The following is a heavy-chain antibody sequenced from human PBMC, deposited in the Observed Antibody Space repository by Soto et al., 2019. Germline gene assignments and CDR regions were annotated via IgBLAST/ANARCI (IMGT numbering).Heavy chain of an antibody. CDR2: ISPNSGDT. CDR3: ARTHCSSISCYVGSWDY. D-gene: IGHD2-2*01. Sequence: QVQLVQSGAEVKKPGASVKVSCKASGYTFTGYDMHWVRQAPGQGLEWMGWISPNSGDTNYAQKFQGWVTMTRATSISTAYMELSRLRSDDTAVYYCARTHCSSISCYVGSWDYWGQGTLVTVSS. J-gene: IGHJ4*02. CDR1: GYTFTGYD. V-gene: IGHV1-2*04.